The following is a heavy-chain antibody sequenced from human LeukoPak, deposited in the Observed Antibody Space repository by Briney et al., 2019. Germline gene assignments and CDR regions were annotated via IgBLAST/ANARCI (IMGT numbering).Heavy chain of an antibody. CDR2: IYYSGST. D-gene: IGHD4-23*01. Sequence: PSETLSLTCAVYGGSFSGYYWSWIRQPPGKGLEWIGYIYYSGSTNYNPTLKSRVTISVDTSKNQFSLKLSSVTAADTAVYYCARAGATVVTQFDPWGQGTLVTVSS. CDR1: GGSFSGYY. J-gene: IGHJ5*02. CDR3: ARAGATVVTQFDP. V-gene: IGHV4-59*01.